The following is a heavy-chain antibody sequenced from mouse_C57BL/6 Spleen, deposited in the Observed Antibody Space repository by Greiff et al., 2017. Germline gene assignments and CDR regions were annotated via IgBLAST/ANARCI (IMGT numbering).Heavy chain of an antibody. V-gene: IGHV1-15*01. CDR1: GYTFTDYE. Sequence: VQLQQSGAELVRPGASVTLSCKASGYTFTDYEMHWVKQTPVHGLEWIGAIDPETGGTAYNQKFKGKAILTADKSSSTAYMELLSLTSEDSAVYYCTRDSNRAWFAYWGQGTLVTVSA. CDR2: IDPETGGT. CDR3: TRDSNRAWFAY. J-gene: IGHJ3*01. D-gene: IGHD2-5*01.